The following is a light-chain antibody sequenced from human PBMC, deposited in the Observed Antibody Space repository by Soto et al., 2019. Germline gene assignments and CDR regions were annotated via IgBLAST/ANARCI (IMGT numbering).Light chain of an antibody. CDR1: QSVSSNY. CDR3: QQFNNWPAIT. Sequence: EIVLTQSPGTLSLSPGERATLSCRASQSVSSNYLAWYQQRPGQAPRLLIYDASSRATGVPDRFSGSGSGTDFTLTISRLEPEDFAVYYCQQFNNWPAITFGQGTRLEIK. V-gene: IGKV3D-20*02. CDR2: DAS. J-gene: IGKJ5*01.